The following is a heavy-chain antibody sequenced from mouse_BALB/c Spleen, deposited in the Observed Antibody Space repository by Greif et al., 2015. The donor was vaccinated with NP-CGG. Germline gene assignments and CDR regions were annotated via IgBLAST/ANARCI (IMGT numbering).Heavy chain of an antibody. Sequence: VQLVESGPGLVAPSQGLSITCTVSGFSLTSYGVHWVRQPPGKGLEWLGVIWAGGSTNYNSALMSRLSISKDNSKSQVFLKMNSLQTDDTAMYYCARDSLYDYDKVMDYWGQGTSVTVSS. CDR2: IWAGGST. J-gene: IGHJ4*01. D-gene: IGHD2-4*01. CDR1: GFSLTSYG. CDR3: ARDSLYDYDKVMDY. V-gene: IGHV2-9*02.